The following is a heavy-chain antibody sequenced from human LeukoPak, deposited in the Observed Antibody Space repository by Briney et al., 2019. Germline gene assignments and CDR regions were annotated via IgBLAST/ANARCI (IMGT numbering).Heavy chain of an antibody. J-gene: IGHJ4*02. V-gene: IGHV4-39*01. CDR1: GASISSPNYY. CDR3: VRQSGEYCTNGICYLFDY. Sequence: SETLSLTCTVSGASISSPNYYWGWIRQAPGKGLEWIGSVYYSGSTYYSSSLKSRVTLSVDTSKKRFSLKLSSVTAADTAMYYCVRQSGEYCTNGICYLFDYWGQGILVTASS. D-gene: IGHD2-8*01. CDR2: VYYSGST.